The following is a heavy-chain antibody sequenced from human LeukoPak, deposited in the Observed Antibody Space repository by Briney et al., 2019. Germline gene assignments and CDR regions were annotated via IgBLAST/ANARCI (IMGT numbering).Heavy chain of an antibody. J-gene: IGHJ4*02. V-gene: IGHV4-59*01. CDR2: IYYSGST. CDR3: ARDHPKIGPFLSTCSSTSCYARYFDY. Sequence: PSETLSLTCTVSGGSISSYYWSWIRQPPGKGLEWIGYIYYSGSTNYNPSLKSRVTISVDTSKNQFSLKLSSGTAADTAVYYCARDHPKIGPFLSTCSSTSCYARYFDYWGQGTLVTVSS. D-gene: IGHD2-2*01. CDR1: GGSISSYY.